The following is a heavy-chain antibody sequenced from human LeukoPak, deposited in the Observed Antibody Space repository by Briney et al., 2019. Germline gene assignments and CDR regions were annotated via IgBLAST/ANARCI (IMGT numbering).Heavy chain of an antibody. CDR3: ARAFSSSSSGFDY. CDR1: GFTFSNYA. CDR2: ISGSGGNT. Sequence: GGSLRLSCAASGFTFSNYAMSWVRQVPGKGLEWVSAISGSGGNTFYADSVKGRFTISRDNAKNSLYLQMNSLRAEDTAVYYCARAFSSSSSGFDYWGQGTLVTVSS. J-gene: IGHJ4*02. D-gene: IGHD6-6*01. V-gene: IGHV3-23*01.